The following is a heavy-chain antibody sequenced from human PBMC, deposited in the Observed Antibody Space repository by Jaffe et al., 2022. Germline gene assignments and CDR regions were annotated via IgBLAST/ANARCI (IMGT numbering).Heavy chain of an antibody. CDR2: ISSSSSYI. Sequence: EVQLVESGGGLVKPGGSLRLSCAASGFTFSSYSMNWVRQAPGKGLEWVSSISSSSSYIYYADSVKGRFTISRDNAKNSLYLQMNSLRAEDTAVYYCAREYKYCSSTSCYLGAIDYWGQGTLVTVSS. V-gene: IGHV3-21*01. CDR1: GFTFSSYS. J-gene: IGHJ4*02. CDR3: AREYKYCSSTSCYLGAIDY. D-gene: IGHD2-2*01.